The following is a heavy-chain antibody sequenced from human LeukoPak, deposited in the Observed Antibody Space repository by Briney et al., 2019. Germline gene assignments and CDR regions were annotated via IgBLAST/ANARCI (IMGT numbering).Heavy chain of an antibody. CDR2: ISWNSGSI. CDR3: AKASVAIPQYCNS. D-gene: IGHD2-2*02. CDR1: GFTFDDYA. V-gene: IGHV3-9*01. Sequence: SLRLSCAASGFTFDDYAMHWVRQAPGKGLEWVSGISWNSGSIEYADSVKGRFTISRDNSKDTLFLQLNSLTAADTAMYFCAKASVAIPQYCNSWGQGTLVTVSS. J-gene: IGHJ5*02.